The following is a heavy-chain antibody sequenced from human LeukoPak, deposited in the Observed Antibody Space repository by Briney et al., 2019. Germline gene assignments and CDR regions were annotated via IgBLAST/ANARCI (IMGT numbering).Heavy chain of an antibody. CDR3: AREGGPYRPLDY. Sequence: SGTLSLTCGVSSGSITNTNYWTWVRQPPGKGLEWIGEVNLQGSTNYNPSLMGRVAISVDTSENHISLQLTSVTAADTAVYYCAREGGPYRPLDYSGQGTLVTVSS. CDR1: SGSITNTNY. J-gene: IGHJ4*02. V-gene: IGHV4-4*02. CDR2: VNLQGST.